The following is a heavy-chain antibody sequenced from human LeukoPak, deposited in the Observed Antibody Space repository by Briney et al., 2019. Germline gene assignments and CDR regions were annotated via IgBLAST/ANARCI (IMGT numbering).Heavy chain of an antibody. CDR1: GFTFSSYG. CDR3: ARGVSSGYCSSTSCRWTTVTTQNNFDY. V-gene: IGHV3-33*01. J-gene: IGHJ4*02. CDR2: IWYDGSNK. D-gene: IGHD2-2*01. Sequence: PGGSLRLSCAASGFTFSSYGMHWVREAPGKGLEWVAVIWYDGSNKYYADSVKGRFTISRDNSKNTLYLQMNSLRAEDTAVYYCARGVSSGYCSSTSCRWTTVTTQNNFDYWGQGTLVTVSS.